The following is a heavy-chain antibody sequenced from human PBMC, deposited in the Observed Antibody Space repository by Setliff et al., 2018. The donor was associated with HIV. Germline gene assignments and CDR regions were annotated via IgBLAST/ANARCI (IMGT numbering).Heavy chain of an antibody. Sequence: ASVKVSCKASGYTFTSYYMHWVRQAPGQGLEWMGIINPSSGSTTYAQKFQGRVTMTRDTSTSTVYMELSSLRSEGTAVYYCARDPAPSSSASYFRHWGQGTPVTVSS. D-gene: IGHD6-6*01. V-gene: IGHV1-46*01. CDR1: GYTFTSYY. CDR3: ARDPAPSSSASYFRH. J-gene: IGHJ1*01. CDR2: INPSSGST.